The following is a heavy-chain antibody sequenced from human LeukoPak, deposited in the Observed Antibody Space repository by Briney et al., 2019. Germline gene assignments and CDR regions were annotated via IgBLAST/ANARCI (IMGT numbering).Heavy chain of an antibody. D-gene: IGHD1-26*01. V-gene: IGHV3-23*01. CDR3: ARSEWADY. Sequence: GGSLRLSCAVSRFTFSSYAVGWVRQAPGKGLEWVSAISGSGGSTYYADSVKGRFTISRDNSKDTLYLQMNSLRAEDTAVYYCARSEWADYWGQGTLVTVSS. CDR1: RFTFSSYA. J-gene: IGHJ4*02. CDR2: ISGSGGST.